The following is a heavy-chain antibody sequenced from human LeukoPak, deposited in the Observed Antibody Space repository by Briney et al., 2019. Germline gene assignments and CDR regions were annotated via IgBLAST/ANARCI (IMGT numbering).Heavy chain of an antibody. CDR1: GGSIGSSSYY. V-gene: IGHV4-39*01. J-gene: IGHJ4*02. Sequence: KPSETLSLTCTVSGGSIGSSSYYWGWIRQPPGKGLEWIGNIYYSGSTYYNPSLKSRVTISIDTSRNQFSLKLSSVTAADTAVYYCAKRYCISTSCYTCFDYWGQGTLVTVSS. CDR3: AKRYCISTSCYTCFDY. D-gene: IGHD2-2*02. CDR2: IYYSGST.